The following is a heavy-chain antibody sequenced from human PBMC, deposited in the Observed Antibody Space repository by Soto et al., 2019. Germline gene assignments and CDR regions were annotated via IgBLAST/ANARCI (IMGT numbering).Heavy chain of an antibody. J-gene: IGHJ6*02. V-gene: IGHV5-51*01. D-gene: IGHD2-21*02. Sequence: PGESLKISCKGSGYSFTIYWIGWVRQMPGKGLEWMGIIYPGDSDTRYSPSFQGQVTISADKSISTAYLQWSSLKASDTAMYYCARRSPTYCGGDCYSSLRGETSSLYYYYGMDVWGQGTTVTVSS. CDR3: ARRSPTYCGGDCYSSLRGETSSLYYYYGMDV. CDR1: GYSFTIYW. CDR2: IYPGDSDT.